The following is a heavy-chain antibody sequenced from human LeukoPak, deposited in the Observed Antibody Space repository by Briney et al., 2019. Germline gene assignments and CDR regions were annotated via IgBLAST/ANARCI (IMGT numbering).Heavy chain of an antibody. CDR2: IYYSGST. Sequence: SETLSLTCTVSGGSISSYYWSWIRQPPGKGLEWIGYIYYSGSTNYNPSLKSRVTISVDTSKNQFSLKLSSVTAADTAVYYCARSIVGASTIDYWGQGTLVTVSS. J-gene: IGHJ4*02. D-gene: IGHD1-26*01. CDR3: ARSIVGASTIDY. V-gene: IGHV4-59*01. CDR1: GGSISSYY.